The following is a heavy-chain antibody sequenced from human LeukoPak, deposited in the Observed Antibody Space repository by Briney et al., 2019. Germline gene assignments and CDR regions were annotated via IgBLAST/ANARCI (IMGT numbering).Heavy chain of an antibody. J-gene: IGHJ4*02. CDR3: AADWGIAARLRVFDY. Sequence: ASVKVSCKASGYTFTSYYMHWVRQAPGQGLEWMGIINPSGGSTSYAQKFQGRVTMTRDTSTSTVYMELSSLRSEDTAVYYCAADWGIAARLRVFDYWGQGTLVTVSS. CDR1: GYTFTSYY. D-gene: IGHD6-6*01. V-gene: IGHV1-46*01. CDR2: INPSGGST.